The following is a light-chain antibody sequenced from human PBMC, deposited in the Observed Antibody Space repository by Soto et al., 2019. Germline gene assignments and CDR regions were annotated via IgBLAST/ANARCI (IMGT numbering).Light chain of an antibody. CDR2: GES. J-gene: IGKJ4*01. V-gene: IGKV3-20*01. Sequence: EIVMTHSPATLSVSPGDAVTLSCRASQSVTSNHLVWYQQMPGQAPRILIGGESRRATGVPDRLTGSGSGADLYLTIDRLEPEDAAMYYCQKYATSPRTCGGGTKGDIK. CDR1: QSVTSNH. CDR3: QKYATSPRT.